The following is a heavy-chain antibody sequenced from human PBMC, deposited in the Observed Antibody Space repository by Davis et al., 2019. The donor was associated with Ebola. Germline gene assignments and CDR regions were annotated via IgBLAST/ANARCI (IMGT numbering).Heavy chain of an antibody. Sequence: GESLKISCAASGFTFSDYYMSWIRQAPGKGLEWVSYISSSGSTIYYADSVKGRFTISRDNAKNSLYLQMNSLRAEDTAVYYCARDLRRSSSWYYYYYGMDVWGQGTTVTVSS. CDR3: ARDLRRSSSWYYYYYGMDV. D-gene: IGHD6-13*01. CDR1: GFTFSDYY. J-gene: IGHJ6*02. CDR2: ISSSGSTI. V-gene: IGHV3-11*01.